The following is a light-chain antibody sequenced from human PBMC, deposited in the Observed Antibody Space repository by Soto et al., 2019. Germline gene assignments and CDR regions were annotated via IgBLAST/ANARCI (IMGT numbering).Light chain of an antibody. J-gene: IGKJ2*01. CDR1: QSVLYTSNNKNY. V-gene: IGKV4-1*01. CDR3: QQYSNTPYT. CDR2: WAS. Sequence: DIVMTQSPDSLAVSLGERATINCKSSQSVLYTSNNKNYLAWYQQKPGQPPKLLIYWASNREWGVPDRFSGSGSGTDFTLTISSLQAEDVAVYYCQQYSNTPYTFGQGTKLHIK.